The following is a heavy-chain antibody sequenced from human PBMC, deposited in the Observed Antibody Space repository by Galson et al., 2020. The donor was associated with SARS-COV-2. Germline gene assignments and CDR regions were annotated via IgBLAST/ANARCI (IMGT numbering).Heavy chain of an antibody. CDR3: ARAGDGGYYYYYYMDV. D-gene: IGHD2-21*01. CDR1: GVSISSTSDY. J-gene: IGHJ6*03. CDR2: IYYTGST. Sequence: SETLSLPCTVSGVSISSTSDYWGWIRRPPGKGLEWIASIYYTGSTYYNPSLQSRVSMSVDTSKNQFSLKLISVTAADTAVYYCARAGDGGYYYYYYMDVWGKGTTVTVSS. V-gene: IGHV4-39*07.